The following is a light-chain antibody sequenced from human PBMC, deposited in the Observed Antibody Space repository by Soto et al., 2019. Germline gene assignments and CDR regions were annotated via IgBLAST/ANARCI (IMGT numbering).Light chain of an antibody. Sequence: EVVLTPSPGTLSLSPGERATLSCRASQSVSNTYVAWYQHIPGQTPRLLIYGASNRATGIPDRFSGSGSGTDFTLTISRLEPEDFAVYYCQQHDSSPWMFGQGTKVDIK. CDR2: GAS. CDR1: QSVSNTY. V-gene: IGKV3-20*01. J-gene: IGKJ1*01. CDR3: QQHDSSPWM.